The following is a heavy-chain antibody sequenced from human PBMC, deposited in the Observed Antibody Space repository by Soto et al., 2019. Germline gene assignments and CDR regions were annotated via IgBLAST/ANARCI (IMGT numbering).Heavy chain of an antibody. CDR2: IFSSGTT. CDR1: GGSISSSSYY. D-gene: IGHD3-16*01. V-gene: IGHV4-30-4*02. Sequence: SETLSLTCTVSGGSISSSSYYWGWIRQAPGKGLEWIGYIFSSGTTYYNPSLKSRLTMSLDTSQNQFSLKLNSVTAADTAVYFCARVPSPFDFYYAMDVWGQGTTVTVS. J-gene: IGHJ6*02. CDR3: ARVPSPFDFYYAMDV.